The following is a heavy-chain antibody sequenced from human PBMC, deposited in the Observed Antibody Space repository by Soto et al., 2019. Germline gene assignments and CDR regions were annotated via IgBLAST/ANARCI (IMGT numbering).Heavy chain of an antibody. CDR3: ARPDSGSYFDC. V-gene: IGHV3-30-3*01. Sequence: LRLSCAASGFSFSSYAMHLVRQAPGKGLEWVAVISYDGSNKYYADSVKGRFTISRDNSKNTLYLQMNSLRAEDTAVYYCARPDSGSYFDCWGQGTLVTVS. J-gene: IGHJ4*02. D-gene: IGHD1-26*01. CDR1: GFSFSSYA. CDR2: ISYDGSNK.